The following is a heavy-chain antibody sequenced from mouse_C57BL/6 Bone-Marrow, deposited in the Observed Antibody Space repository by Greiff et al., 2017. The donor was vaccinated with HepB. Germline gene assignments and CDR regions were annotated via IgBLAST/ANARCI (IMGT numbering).Heavy chain of an antibody. Sequence: EVQVVESGGDLVKPGGSLKLSCAASGFTFSSYGMSWVRQTPDKRLEWVATISSGGSYTYYPDSVKGRFTISRDNAKNTLYLQMSSLKSEDTAMYYCARWGDYYAMDYWGQGTTLTVSS. V-gene: IGHV5-6*01. D-gene: IGHD1-1*02. CDR3: ARWGDYYAMDY. CDR2: ISSGGSYT. J-gene: IGHJ2*01. CDR1: GFTFSSYG.